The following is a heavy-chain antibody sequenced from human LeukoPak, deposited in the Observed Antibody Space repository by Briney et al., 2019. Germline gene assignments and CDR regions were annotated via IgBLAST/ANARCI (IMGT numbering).Heavy chain of an antibody. J-gene: IGHJ5*02. CDR1: GGTFSSYA. Sequence: SVKVSCKASGGTFSSYAISWVRQAPGQGLEWMGGIIPIFGTANYAQKFQGRVTITADESTSTAYMELSSLRSEDTAVYYCARGDRYRAPFEPWGQGTLVTVSS. D-gene: IGHD1-14*01. V-gene: IGHV1-69*13. CDR3: ARGDRYRAPFEP. CDR2: IIPIFGTA.